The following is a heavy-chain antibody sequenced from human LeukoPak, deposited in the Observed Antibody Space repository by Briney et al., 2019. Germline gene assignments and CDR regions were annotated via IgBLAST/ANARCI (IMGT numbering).Heavy chain of an antibody. D-gene: IGHD6-19*01. CDR3: ARDTPDSSGWD. V-gene: IGHV3-7*01. CDR2: IKQDGSHK. CDR1: GFSLRSNW. J-gene: IGHJ4*02. Sequence: GGSLRLSCAASGFSLRSNWMSWVRQAPGKGLEWVANIKQDGSHKNYADSVKGRFTISRDNAKNSLYLQMNSLRAEDTAVYYCARDTPDSSGWDWGQGTLVTVSS.